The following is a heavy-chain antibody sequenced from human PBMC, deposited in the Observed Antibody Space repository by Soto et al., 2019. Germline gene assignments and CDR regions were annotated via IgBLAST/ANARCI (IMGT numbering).Heavy chain of an antibody. CDR3: ARDWYDFWSGYYPFYYYYGMDA. CDR2: IWYDGSNK. J-gene: IGHJ6*02. CDR1: GFTFSSYG. V-gene: IGHV3-33*01. Sequence: PGGSLRLSCAASGFTFSSYGMHWVRQAPGKGLEWVAVIWYDGSNKYYADSVKGRFTISRDNSKNTLYLQMNSLRAEDTAVYYCARDWYDFWSGYYPFYYYYGMDAWGQGTTVTVSS. D-gene: IGHD3-3*01.